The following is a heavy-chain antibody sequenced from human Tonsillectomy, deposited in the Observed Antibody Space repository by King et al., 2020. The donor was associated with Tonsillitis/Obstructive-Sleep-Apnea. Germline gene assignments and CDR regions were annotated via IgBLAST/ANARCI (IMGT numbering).Heavy chain of an antibody. Sequence: VQLVESGGGLVQPGGSLRLSCAASGFTFSSYWMSWVRQAPGKGLEWVANIKQDGSEKYYVDSVKGRFTISRDNSKNSLYLQMNSLRAEDTAVYYCARVVEYCRSTSCYFSFYYYYGMDVWGQGTTVTVSS. CDR1: GFTFSSYW. J-gene: IGHJ6*02. D-gene: IGHD2-2*01. CDR3: ARVVEYCRSTSCYFSFYYYYGMDV. CDR2: IKQDGSEK. V-gene: IGHV3-7*03.